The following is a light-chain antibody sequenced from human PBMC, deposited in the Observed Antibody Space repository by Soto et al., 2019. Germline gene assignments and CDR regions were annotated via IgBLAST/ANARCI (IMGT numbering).Light chain of an antibody. Sequence: QAVVTQEPSLTVSPGGTVTLTCGSCTGAVISSHYPYWFQQKPGQAPRTLIYDTSNKHSWTPARFSGSLLGGKAALTLSGAQPEDEAEYYCLLSYSGSRVIFGGGTQLTVL. CDR1: TGAVISSHY. CDR3: LLSYSGSRVI. J-gene: IGLJ2*01. V-gene: IGLV7-46*01. CDR2: DTS.